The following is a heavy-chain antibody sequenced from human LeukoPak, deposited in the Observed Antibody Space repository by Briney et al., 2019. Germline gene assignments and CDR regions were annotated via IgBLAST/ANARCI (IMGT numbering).Heavy chain of an antibody. CDR3: ARAGRYYDFWSGYYHKNFDY. Sequence: PGGSLRLSXAASGFTFDDYGMSWVRQAPGKGLEWVSGINWNGGSTCYADSVKGRFTISRDNAKNSLYLQMNRLRDEDTALYYCARAGRYYDFWSGYYHKNFDYWGQGTLVTVSS. D-gene: IGHD3-3*01. V-gene: IGHV3-20*04. CDR2: INWNGGST. J-gene: IGHJ4*02. CDR1: GFTFDDYG.